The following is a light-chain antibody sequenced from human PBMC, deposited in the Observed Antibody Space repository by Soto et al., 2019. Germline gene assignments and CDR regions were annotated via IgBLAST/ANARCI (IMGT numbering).Light chain of an antibody. Sequence: QSALTQPPSASGSPGQSVTISCTGTASDIGGYDYVSWYQQHPGKAPKLMIYEVNKRPSGVPDRFSGSKSGNTASLTVSGLQAEDEADYYCYSYAGSNSFDVFGGGTKLTVL. CDR1: ASDIGGYDY. CDR3: YSYAGSNSFDV. J-gene: IGLJ3*02. V-gene: IGLV2-8*01. CDR2: EVN.